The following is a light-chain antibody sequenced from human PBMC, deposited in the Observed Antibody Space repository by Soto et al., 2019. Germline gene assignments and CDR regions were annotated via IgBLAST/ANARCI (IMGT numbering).Light chain of an antibody. Sequence: SYELTQPPSVSVSPGQTANITCSGYKLGDKYACWYQQKPGQSPVQGLYQDSKRPSGIPERFSGSNSGNKATLTISGTQAMDEADYYCQAWDGSTVVFGTGPKLTVL. CDR1: KLGDKY. J-gene: IGLJ1*01. CDR3: QAWDGSTVV. CDR2: QDS. V-gene: IGLV3-1*01.